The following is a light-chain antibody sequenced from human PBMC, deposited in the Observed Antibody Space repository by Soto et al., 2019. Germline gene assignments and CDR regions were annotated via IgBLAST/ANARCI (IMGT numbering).Light chain of an antibody. CDR1: QNIRTY. J-gene: IGKJ5*01. Sequence: DIQMTQSPSSLSASVGDRVSITCRASQNIRTYLNWYQQKPGKAPSLLIYTASALQSAVPSRFSGSGSGTDFTLTISSLQPEDIATYYCQQGIATPFPFGQGTRLEIK. V-gene: IGKV1-39*01. CDR3: QQGIATPFP. CDR2: TAS.